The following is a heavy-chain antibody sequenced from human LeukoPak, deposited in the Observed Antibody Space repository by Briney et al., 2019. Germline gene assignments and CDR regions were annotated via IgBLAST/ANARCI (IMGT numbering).Heavy chain of an antibody. CDR3: ARSRSSSSWYYFDY. CDR2: INPNSGGT. CDR1: GYTFTGYY. V-gene: IGHV1-2*06. D-gene: IGHD6-13*01. J-gene: IGHJ4*02. Sequence: ASVKVSCKASGYTFTGYYMHWVRQAPGQGLEWMGRINPNSGGTNYAQKVQGRVTMTRDTSISTAYMEVSRLRSDDTAVYYCARSRSSSSWYYFDYWGQGTLVTVSS.